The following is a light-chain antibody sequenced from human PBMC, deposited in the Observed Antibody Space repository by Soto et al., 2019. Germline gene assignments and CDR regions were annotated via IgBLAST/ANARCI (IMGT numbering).Light chain of an antibody. CDR1: QSVDSY. CDR3: QQRRNWPLT. CDR2: DVS. V-gene: IGKV3-11*01. Sequence: EIVLTQSPATLPLSPGERATLSCRASQSVDSYLTWYQQRPGQAPRLLVYDVSKRATGIPVRFSGSGSGTDFTLTISSLEPEDVAIYYCQQRRNWPLTFGGGTKVEIK. J-gene: IGKJ4*01.